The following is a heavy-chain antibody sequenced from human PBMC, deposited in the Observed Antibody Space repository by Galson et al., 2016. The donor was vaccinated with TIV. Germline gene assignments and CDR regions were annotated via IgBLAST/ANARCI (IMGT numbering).Heavy chain of an antibody. Sequence: PALVKPTQTLTLTCSFSGFSLTTTGVGVGWIRQPPGKALEWLAIIYWDDSKRYSPSLRSRLTIIKDTSKNQVLLTMTNMDPMDRGTYFCARERAACRPDAFGFWSQGTVVSVSS. V-gene: IGHV2-5*02. CDR2: IYWDDSK. J-gene: IGHJ3*01. CDR3: ARERAACRPDAFGF. CDR1: GFSLTTTGVG. D-gene: IGHD6-13*01.